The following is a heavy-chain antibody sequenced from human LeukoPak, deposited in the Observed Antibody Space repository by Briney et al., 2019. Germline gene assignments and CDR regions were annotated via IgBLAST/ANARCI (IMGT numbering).Heavy chain of an antibody. CDR2: INHSGST. J-gene: IGHJ5*02. Sequence: SETLSLTCAVYGGSFSGYYWSWIRQPPGKGLEWIGEINHSGSTNYSPSLKSRVTISVDTSKNQFSLKLSSVTAADTAVYYCARRGWDNWFDPWGQGTLVTVSS. CDR3: ARRGWDNWFDP. D-gene: IGHD6-19*01. CDR1: GGSFSGYY. V-gene: IGHV4-34*01.